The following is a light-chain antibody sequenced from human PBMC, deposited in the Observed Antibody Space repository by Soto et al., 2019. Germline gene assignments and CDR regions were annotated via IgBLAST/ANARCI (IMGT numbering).Light chain of an antibody. Sequence: QLVLTQSPSASASLGASVKLTCTLGSGHSSNAIAWHQQQPEKGPRYLMKVNNDGSHSKGDGIPDRFSGSSSGAERYLTISSLQSEDEADYYCQTWGTGVHVIFGGGTQLTVL. CDR3: QTWGTGVHVI. CDR1: SGHSSNA. CDR2: VNNDGSH. V-gene: IGLV4-69*01. J-gene: IGLJ2*01.